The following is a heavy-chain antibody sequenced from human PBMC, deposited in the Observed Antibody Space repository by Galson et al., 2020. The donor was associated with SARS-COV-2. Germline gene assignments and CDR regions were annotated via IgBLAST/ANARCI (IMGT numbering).Heavy chain of an antibody. CDR2: IYYSGST. V-gene: IGHV4-39*07. CDR1: GGSISSSSYY. J-gene: IGHJ4*02. D-gene: IGHD4-17*01. Sequence: SETLSLTCTVSGGSISSSSYYWGWIRQPPGKGLEWIGSIYYSGSTYYNPSLKSRVTISVDTSKNQFSLKLSSVTAADTAVYYCASLRPGVRSRNPSVTRVDYWGQGTLVTVSS. CDR3: ASLRPGVRSRNPSVTRVDY.